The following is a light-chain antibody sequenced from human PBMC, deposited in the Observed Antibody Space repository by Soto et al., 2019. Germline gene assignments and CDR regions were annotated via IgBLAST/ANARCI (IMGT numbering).Light chain of an antibody. CDR3: LQDHNYPRT. J-gene: IGKJ1*01. CDR2: AAS. V-gene: IGKV1-6*02. CDR1: QDIGND. Sequence: IQMTQSPSSLSVSIIDRVTITCRASQDIGNDLGWYQQRPGEAPKLLLYAASTLRSGVPSRFSGSGSGTHFALTINSLQPEDSATYFYLQDHNYPRTFGQGTKVDIK.